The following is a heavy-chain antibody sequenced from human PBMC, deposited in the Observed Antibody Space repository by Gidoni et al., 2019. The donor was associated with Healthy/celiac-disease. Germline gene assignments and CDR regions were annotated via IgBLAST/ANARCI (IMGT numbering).Heavy chain of an antibody. J-gene: IGHJ4*02. CDR3: ARSWPGIAAAGEKNYYFDY. CDR1: GFTFSSYW. D-gene: IGHD6-13*01. Sequence: EVQLVESGGGLVQPGGSLRLSCAASGFTFSSYWLSWVRQAPGKGLEGVAKIKQDGSEKYYGDSVKGRFTISRDNAKNSLYLQMNSLRAEDTAVYYCARSWPGIAAAGEKNYYFDYWGQGTLVTVSS. CDR2: IKQDGSEK. V-gene: IGHV3-7*03.